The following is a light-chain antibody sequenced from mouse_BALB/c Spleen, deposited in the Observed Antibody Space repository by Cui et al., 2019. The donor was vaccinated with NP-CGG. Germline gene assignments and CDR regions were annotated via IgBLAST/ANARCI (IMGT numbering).Light chain of an antibody. CDR2: GTN. V-gene: IGLV1*01. CDR1: TGAVTTSNY. CDR3: ALWYSNHWV. J-gene: IGLJ1*01. Sequence: QAVVTQESALTTSPGETVTLTCRSSTGAVTTSNYANWVQEKPDHLFTGLIGGTNNRAPGVPARFSGSLIEDKAALTITGAQTEGEAIYFCALWYSNHWVFGGGTKLTVL.